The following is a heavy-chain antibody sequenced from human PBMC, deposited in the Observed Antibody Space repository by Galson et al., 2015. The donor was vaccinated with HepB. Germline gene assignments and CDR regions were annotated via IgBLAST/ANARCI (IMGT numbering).Heavy chain of an antibody. CDR3: AKDGNSGLYGAFDY. CDR2: ISGSGGST. J-gene: IGHJ4*02. Sequence: SLRLSCAASGFTFSSYAMSWVRQAPGKGLEWVSAISGSGGSTYYADSVKGRFTISRDNSKNTLYLQMNSLRAEGTAVYYCAKDGNSGLYGAFDYWGQGTLVTVSS. D-gene: IGHD4-23*01. CDR1: GFTFSSYA. V-gene: IGHV3-23*01.